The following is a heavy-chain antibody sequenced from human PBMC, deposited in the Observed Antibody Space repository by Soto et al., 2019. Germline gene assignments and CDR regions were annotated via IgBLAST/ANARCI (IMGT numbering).Heavy chain of an antibody. CDR2: ITASGGGT. CDR3: AKDTRYGDYVRWFDS. V-gene: IGHV3-23*01. J-gene: IGHJ5*01. CDR1: GFTFSSYA. D-gene: IGHD4-17*01. Sequence: EVHLLESGGGLVQPGGSLRLSCTASGFTFSSYAMTWVRQAPGRGLEGVSGITASGGGTYYEDSVKGRFTISRDNSKSTLNLQMNCLRAEDTAVYYCAKDTRYGDYVRWFDSWGQGTLVTVSS.